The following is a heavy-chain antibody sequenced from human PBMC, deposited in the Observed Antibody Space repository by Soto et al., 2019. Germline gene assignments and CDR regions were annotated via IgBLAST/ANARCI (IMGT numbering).Heavy chain of an antibody. Sequence: SETLSLTCAVSGDSITSNKWWSWFRQPPGKGLEWIGEIYHSGSTNYNPSLDSLKSRVTISVDKSKNQFSLEVRSVTAADTAVYYCARDSPTSSGATDYWGQG. CDR2: IYHSGST. D-gene: IGHD3-22*01. J-gene: IGHJ4*02. CDR3: ARDSPTSSGATDY. V-gene: IGHV4-4*02. CDR1: GDSITSNKW.